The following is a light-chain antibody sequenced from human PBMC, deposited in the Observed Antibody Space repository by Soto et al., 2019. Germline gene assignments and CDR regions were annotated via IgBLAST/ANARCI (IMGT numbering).Light chain of an antibody. V-gene: IGLV1-44*01. CDR1: RSNIGNNA. CDR3: ATWDDSLNARGV. J-gene: IGLJ3*02. CDR2: NNN. Sequence: QSVLTQTPSASGTPGQTVTISCSGSRSNIGNNAVSWYQQFTGTAPKLLIYNNNQRPSGVPDRFSGSKFGTSASLAISGLQSEDEADYYCATWDDSLNARGVFGGGTKITV.